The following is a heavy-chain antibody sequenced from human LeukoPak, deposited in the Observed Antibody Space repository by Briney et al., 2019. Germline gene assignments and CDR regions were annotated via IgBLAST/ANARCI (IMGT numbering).Heavy chain of an antibody. V-gene: IGHV3-7*01. CDR1: RFTFSDYW. CDR2: VKQDGSEK. Sequence: SGGSLRLSCVASRFTFSDYWMSWVRQAPGKGLEWVANVKQDGSEKFYVDSVKGRITISRDNAKNSLYLQMNSLRVEDTAVYYCARPTTVGSLFDYWGQGTLVTVSS. D-gene: IGHD4-17*01. CDR3: ARPTTVGSLFDY. J-gene: IGHJ4*02.